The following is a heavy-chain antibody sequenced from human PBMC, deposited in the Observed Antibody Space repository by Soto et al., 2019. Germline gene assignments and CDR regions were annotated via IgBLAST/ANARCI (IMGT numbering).Heavy chain of an antibody. CDR2: IKQDGSEK. CDR1: GFTFSSYW. J-gene: IGHJ3*02. D-gene: IGHD6-13*01. Sequence: GGSLRLSCAASGFTFSSYWMSWVRQAPGKGLEWVANIKQDGSEKYYVDSVKGRFTISRDNAKNSLYLQMNSLRAEDTAVYYCASIAAAASFPRNAFDIWGQGTMVTVS. V-gene: IGHV3-7*01. CDR3: ASIAAAASFPRNAFDI.